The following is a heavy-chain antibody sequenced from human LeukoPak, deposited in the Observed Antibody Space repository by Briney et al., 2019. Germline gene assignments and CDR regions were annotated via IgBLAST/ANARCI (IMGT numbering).Heavy chain of an antibody. J-gene: IGHJ5*02. CDR3: ARVMTAITNWFDP. Sequence: GGSLRLSCAASGFTFSSNYVSWVRQAPGMGLEWVSVIFSDGSTYYADSVKGRFTISRDNSKNTLYLQMNNLRAEDTAVYYCARVMTAITNWFDPWGQGTLVTVSS. CDR2: IFSDGST. CDR1: GFTFSSNY. D-gene: IGHD2-21*02. V-gene: IGHV3-66*01.